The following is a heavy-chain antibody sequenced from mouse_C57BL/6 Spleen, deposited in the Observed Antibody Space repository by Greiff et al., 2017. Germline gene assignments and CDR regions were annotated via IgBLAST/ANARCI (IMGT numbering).Heavy chain of an antibody. CDR1: GFNIKDYY. V-gene: IGHV14-1*01. CDR2: IDPEDGDT. CDR3: TLYGSSYDFDY. D-gene: IGHD1-1*01. J-gene: IGHJ2*01. Sequence: VQLQQSGAELVRPGASVKLSCTASGFNIKDYYMHWVKQRPEQGLEWIGRIDPEDGDTEYAPKFQGKATMTADTSSNTAYLQLSSLTSEDTAVYCSTLYGSSYDFDYWGQGTTLTVSS.